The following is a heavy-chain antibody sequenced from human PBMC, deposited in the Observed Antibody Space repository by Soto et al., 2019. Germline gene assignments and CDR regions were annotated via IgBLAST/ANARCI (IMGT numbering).Heavy chain of an antibody. CDR2: IATTSSTM. J-gene: IGHJ6*02. D-gene: IGHD3-22*01. CDR3: ARDSSGRQYYGMDV. CDR1: GFIFSDYS. V-gene: IGHV3-48*02. Sequence: GGSLRLSCTPSGFIFSDYSMNWVRQAPGKGLEWISYIATTSSTMYYADSVKGRFTISRDNAKNSLYLQMNSLRDEDTAVYYCARDSSGRQYYGMDVWGQGTTVTVSS.